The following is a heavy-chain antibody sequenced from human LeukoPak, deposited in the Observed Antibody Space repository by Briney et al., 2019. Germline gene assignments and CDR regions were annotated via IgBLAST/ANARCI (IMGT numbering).Heavy chain of an antibody. D-gene: IGHD3-10*01. J-gene: IGHJ6*02. CDR3: ARDVGEWFGEFGYYYYYGMDV. CDR1: GFTFSSYS. CDR2: ISSSSYI. Sequence: GGSLRLSCAASGFTFSSYSMNWVRQAPGKGLEWVSSISSSSYIYYADSVKGRFTISRDNAKNSLYLQMNSLRAEDTAVYYCARDVGEWFGEFGYYYYYGMDVWGQGTTVTVSS. V-gene: IGHV3-21*01.